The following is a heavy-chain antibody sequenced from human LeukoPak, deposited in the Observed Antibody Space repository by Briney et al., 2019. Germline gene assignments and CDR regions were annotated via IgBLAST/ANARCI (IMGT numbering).Heavy chain of an antibody. Sequence: TSETLSLTCTVSGGSVSSSSYYWGWIRQPPGKGLEWIGSIYYSGSTYYNPSLKSRVTISVDTSKNQFSLNLSSVTAADTAVYYCVRDLADWGQGTLVTVSS. V-gene: IGHV4-39*02. CDR1: GGSVSSSSYY. CDR3: VRDLAD. CDR2: IYYSGST. J-gene: IGHJ4*02.